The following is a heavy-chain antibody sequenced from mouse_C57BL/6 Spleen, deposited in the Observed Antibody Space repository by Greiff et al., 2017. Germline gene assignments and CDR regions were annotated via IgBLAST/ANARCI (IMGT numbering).Heavy chain of an antibody. CDR2: IDPSDSYT. Sequence: VQLQQPGAELVKPGASVKMSCKASGYTFTSYWMQWVKQRPGQGLEWIGEIDPSDSYTNYNQKFKGKATLTVDTSSSTAYMQLSSLTSEDSAVYYCARQRKDSLCCDVWGTGTTVTVSS. D-gene: IGHD6-1*01. CDR1: GYTFTSYW. V-gene: IGHV1-50*01. CDR3: ARQRKDSLCCDV. J-gene: IGHJ1*03.